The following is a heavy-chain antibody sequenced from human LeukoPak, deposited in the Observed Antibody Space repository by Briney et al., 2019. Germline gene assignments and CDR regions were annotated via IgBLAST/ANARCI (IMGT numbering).Heavy chain of an antibody. Sequence: GESLKISCKGSGYSFTSYWIGWVRQMPGKGLEWMGIIYPGDSDTRYSPSFQGQVTISADKSISTAYLQWSSLKASDTAMYYCTSAAAGTGAYYYHMDVWGKGTTVTVSS. V-gene: IGHV5-51*01. D-gene: IGHD6-13*01. CDR1: GYSFTSYW. CDR2: IYPGDSDT. CDR3: TSAAAGTGAYYYHMDV. J-gene: IGHJ6*03.